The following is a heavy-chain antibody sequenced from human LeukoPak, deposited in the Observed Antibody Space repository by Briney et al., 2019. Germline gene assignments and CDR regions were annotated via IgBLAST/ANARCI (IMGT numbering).Heavy chain of an antibody. CDR2: IIPIFGTA. D-gene: IGHD5-24*01. V-gene: IGHV1-69*13. J-gene: IGHJ5*02. Sequence: SVKVSCKASGGTFSSYAISWVRQAPGQGLEWMGGIIPIFGTANYAQKFQGSVTITADESTSTAYMELSSLRSEDTAVYYCARGERRDGYNFDNWFDPWGQGTLVTVSS. CDR1: GGTFSSYA. CDR3: ARGERRDGYNFDNWFDP.